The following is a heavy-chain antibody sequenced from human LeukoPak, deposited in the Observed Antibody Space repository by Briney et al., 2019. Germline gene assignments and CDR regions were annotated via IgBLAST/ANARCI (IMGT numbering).Heavy chain of an antibody. J-gene: IGHJ4*02. CDR2: IKNKADGETI. V-gene: IGHV3-15*07. CDR1: GFTFTNAW. Sequence: PGGSLRLSCAASGFTFTNAWMNWVRQAPGKGLEWVGRIKNKADGETIDYAAPVKGRFTSSRDDSKNMLYLQMNSLKSEDTAVYYCSTLTSRGLSDSWGQGTLVTVSS. CDR3: STLTSRGLSDS. D-gene: IGHD1-20*01.